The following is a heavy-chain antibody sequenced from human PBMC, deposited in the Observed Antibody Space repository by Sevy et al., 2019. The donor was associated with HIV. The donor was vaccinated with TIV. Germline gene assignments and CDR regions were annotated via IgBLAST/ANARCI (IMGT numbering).Heavy chain of an antibody. D-gene: IGHD6-19*01. CDR1: GFTFSSYG. J-gene: IGHJ5*02. CDR2: ISYDGSNK. Sequence: GGSLRLSCAASGFTFSSYGMHWVRQAPGKGLDWVTVISYDGSNKYYADSVKGRFTISRENSKNTRYLQMNSLRVEETAVYYCAKGGQWLVRDWFDPWGQGTLVTVSS. V-gene: IGHV3-30*18. CDR3: AKGGQWLVRDWFDP.